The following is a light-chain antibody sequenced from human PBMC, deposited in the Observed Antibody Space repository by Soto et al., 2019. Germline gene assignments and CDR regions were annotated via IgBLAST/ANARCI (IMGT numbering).Light chain of an antibody. V-gene: IGKV1-39*01. CDR3: QQSDDSAHT. Sequence: DIQMTQSPSSLSAFVGDRVTITCRASQSISTCLIWYHQKPGNDPRILIYAASSLESEVPTRFIGSGSGTDFMLTINSQRPEDLESYYCQQSDDSAHTFGGGTKVEIK. CDR1: QSISTC. J-gene: IGKJ4*01. CDR2: AAS.